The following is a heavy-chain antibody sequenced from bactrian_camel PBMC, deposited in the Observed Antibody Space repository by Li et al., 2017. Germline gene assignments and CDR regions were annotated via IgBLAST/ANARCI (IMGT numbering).Heavy chain of an antibody. J-gene: IGHJ4*01. CDR2: IDSDGTT. CDR1: GFTSSTYV. V-gene: IGHV3S10*01. Sequence: QLVESGGGLVQPGGSLRLSCVASGFTSSTYVMYWVRQAPGQERVGVAGIDSDGTTTYANSVKGRFTISKDNAKNTLYLQMDSLKPEDTAMYYCAKYKLPPEPPVGQGTQVTVS.